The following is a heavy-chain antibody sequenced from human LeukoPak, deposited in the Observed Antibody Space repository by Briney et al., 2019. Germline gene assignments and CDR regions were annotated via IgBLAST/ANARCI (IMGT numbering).Heavy chain of an antibody. J-gene: IGHJ6*02. CDR1: GGSISSYY. Sequence: SETLSLTCTVSGGSISSYYWSWIRQPAGKGLEWIGRVYTTGSTNYNPSLKSRVTMSVDTSKNQFSLKLSSVTAADTAVYYCARVAWECSSTSCYKPHGMDVWGQGTTVTVSS. CDR2: VYTTGST. CDR3: ARVAWECSSTSCYKPHGMDV. V-gene: IGHV4-4*07. D-gene: IGHD2-2*02.